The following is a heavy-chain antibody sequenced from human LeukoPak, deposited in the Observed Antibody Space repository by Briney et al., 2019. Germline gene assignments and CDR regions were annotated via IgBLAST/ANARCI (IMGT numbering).Heavy chain of an antibody. V-gene: IGHV4-59*01. Sequence: SETLSLTCAVYGGSFSGYYWSWIRQPPGKGLEWIAYIYHSGSTNYNPSLKSRVIISVDTSKNQFSLKLHSVTAADTAVYFCAREVTPDYVWGSYRSWFDPWGQGTLVTVSS. D-gene: IGHD3-16*02. CDR3: AREVTPDYVWGSYRSWFDP. CDR2: IYHSGST. J-gene: IGHJ5*02. CDR1: GGSFSGYY.